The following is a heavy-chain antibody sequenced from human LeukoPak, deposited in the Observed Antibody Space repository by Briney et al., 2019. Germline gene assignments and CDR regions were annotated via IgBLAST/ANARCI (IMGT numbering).Heavy chain of an antibody. J-gene: IGHJ4*02. CDR1: GFNFRDSA. Sequence: PGRSLRLSCAASGFNFRDSAMHWVRQPPGKGLEGVAVTSYDGTNKYYADSVKGRFTISRDNSKNTLYLQMNSLRLEDTGVYYCAADYGDYVSTSDWGQGTLVTVSS. CDR2: TSYDGTNK. V-gene: IGHV3-30*04. CDR3: AADYGDYVSTSD. D-gene: IGHD4-17*01.